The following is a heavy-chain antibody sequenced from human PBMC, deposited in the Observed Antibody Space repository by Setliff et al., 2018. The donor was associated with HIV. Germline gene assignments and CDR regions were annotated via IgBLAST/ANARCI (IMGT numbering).Heavy chain of an antibody. D-gene: IGHD3-10*01. V-gene: IGHV4-34*01. J-gene: IGHJ2*01. CDR2: INQSGNT. CDR1: GGSLSGYY. Sequence: SETLSLNCAVSGGSLSGYYWSWVRQSPGRGLEWIGEINQSGNTNFNPSLKSRLIISVDTSKSQFSLKLTSVTAADTALYYCAREGGQGYSGSGSFYHRNFDLWGRGTLVTVSS. CDR3: AREGGQGYSGSGSFYHRNFDL.